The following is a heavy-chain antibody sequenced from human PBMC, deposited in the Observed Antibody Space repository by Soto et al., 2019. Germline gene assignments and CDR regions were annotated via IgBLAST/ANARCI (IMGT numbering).Heavy chain of an antibody. Sequence: TSETLSLTCAVSGYSISSGYYWGWIRQPPGKGLEWIGSIYHSGSTYYNPSLKSRVTISVDTSKNQFSLKLSSVTAADTAVYYCARDDYYGSGSYYNGRLDWFDPWGQGTLVTV. D-gene: IGHD3-10*01. V-gene: IGHV4-38-2*02. J-gene: IGHJ5*02. CDR1: GYSISSGYY. CDR2: IYHSGST. CDR3: ARDDYYGSGSYYNGRLDWFDP.